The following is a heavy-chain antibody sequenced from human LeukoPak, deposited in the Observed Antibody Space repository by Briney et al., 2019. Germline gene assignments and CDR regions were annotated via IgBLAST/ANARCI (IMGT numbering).Heavy chain of an antibody. V-gene: IGHV1-69*04. CDR3: ARDKAGSGSYYDY. CDR2: IIPILGIA. CDR1: GGTFSSYA. D-gene: IGHD3-10*01. J-gene: IGHJ4*02. Sequence: SVKVSCKASGGTFSSYAISWVRQAPGQGLEWMGRIIPILGIANYAQKFQGRVTITADESTSTAYMELSSLRSEDTAVYYCARDKAGSGSYYDYWGQGTLVTVSS.